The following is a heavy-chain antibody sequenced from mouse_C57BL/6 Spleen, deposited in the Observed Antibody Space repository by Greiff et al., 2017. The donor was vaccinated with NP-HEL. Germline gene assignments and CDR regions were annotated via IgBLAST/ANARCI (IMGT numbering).Heavy chain of an antibody. V-gene: IGHV1-59*01. Sequence: QVQLQQSGAELVRPGTSVKLSCKASGYTFTSYWMHWVKQRPGQGLEWIGVIDPSDSYTNYNQKFKGKATLTVDTSSSTAYMQLSSLTSEDSAVYYCANYGSSSYYYAMDYWGQGTSVTVSS. CDR3: ANYGSSSYYYAMDY. D-gene: IGHD1-1*01. CDR1: GYTFTSYW. CDR2: IDPSDSYT. J-gene: IGHJ4*01.